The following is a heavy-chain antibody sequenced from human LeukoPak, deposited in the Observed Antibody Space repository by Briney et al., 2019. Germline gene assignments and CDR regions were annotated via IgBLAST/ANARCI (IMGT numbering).Heavy chain of an antibody. CDR1: GGSISSYY. J-gene: IGHJ4*02. V-gene: IGHV4-59*08. Sequence: SETLSLTCTVSGGSISSYYWSWIRQPPGKGLEWIGYIYYSGSTNYNPSLKSRVTISVDTSKNQFSLKLSSVTAADTAVYYCAAADLVGAPDYWGQGTLVTVSS. D-gene: IGHD1-26*01. CDR2: IYYSGST. CDR3: AAADLVGAPDY.